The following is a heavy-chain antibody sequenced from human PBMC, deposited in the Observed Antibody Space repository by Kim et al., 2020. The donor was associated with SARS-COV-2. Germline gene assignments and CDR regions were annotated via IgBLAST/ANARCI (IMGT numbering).Heavy chain of an antibody. CDR2: NGNT. Sequence: NGNTKYSQKFQGRVTITRDTAASTAYMELSSLRSEDTAVYYCARSPGDYWGQGTLVTVSS. V-gene: IGHV1-3*01. CDR3: ARSPGDY. J-gene: IGHJ4*02. D-gene: IGHD3-10*01.